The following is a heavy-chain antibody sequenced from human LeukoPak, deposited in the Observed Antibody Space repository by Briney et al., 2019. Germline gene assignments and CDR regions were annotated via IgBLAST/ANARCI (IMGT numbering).Heavy chain of an antibody. Sequence: ETLSLTCTVSGGSLSGYYWSWIRQPPGERLEWIGYIYYSGSSNYNPSLKSRVTISVDTSMNQVSLKVSSVTAADTAVYYCARTPLYSSSSNWFDSWGQGTLVTVS. J-gene: IGHJ5*01. D-gene: IGHD6-6*01. CDR2: IYYSGSS. V-gene: IGHV4-59*01. CDR1: GGSLSGYY. CDR3: ARTPLYSSSSNWFDS.